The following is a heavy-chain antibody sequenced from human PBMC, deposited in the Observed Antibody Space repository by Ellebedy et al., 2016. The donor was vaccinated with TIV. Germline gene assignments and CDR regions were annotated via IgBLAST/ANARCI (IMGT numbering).Heavy chain of an antibody. V-gene: IGHV3-7*01. J-gene: IGHJ5*02. CDR3: ARRASYGDYAVQVNPWFDP. D-gene: IGHD4-17*01. CDR2: IRQEGDEI. CDR1: GFNFRSYW. Sequence: GESLKISCIASGFNFRSYWMTWVRQAPGKGLEWVAKIRQEGDEIYYVESVKGRFTISRDNAKNSLFLQMNSLRVDDTAVYYCARRASYGDYAVQVNPWFDPWGQGTLVTVSS.